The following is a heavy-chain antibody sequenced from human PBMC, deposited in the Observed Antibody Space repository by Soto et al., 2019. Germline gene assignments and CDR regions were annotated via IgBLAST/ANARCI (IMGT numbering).Heavy chain of an antibody. D-gene: IGHD3-22*01. CDR1: GFTFSDYY. CDR3: AGQFYSDSSGYPWFDP. Sequence: PGGSLRLSCAASGFTFSDYYMSWIRQAPGKGLEWVSYISSSGSTIYYADSVKGRFTISRDNAKNSLYLQMNSLRAEDTAVYYCAGQFYSDSSGYPWFDPWGQGTLVTVSS. V-gene: IGHV3-11*01. J-gene: IGHJ5*02. CDR2: ISSSGSTI.